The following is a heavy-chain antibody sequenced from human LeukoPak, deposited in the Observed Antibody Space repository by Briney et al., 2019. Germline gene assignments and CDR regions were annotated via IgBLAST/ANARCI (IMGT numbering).Heavy chain of an antibody. Sequence: GGSLRLSCAASGFTFSSYAMSWVRQAPGKGLEWVSVISGSGGSTYYADSVKGRFTISRDNSKNTLYLQMNSLRAEDTAVYYCAKVSDYGDYGGFDYWGQGTLVTVSS. V-gene: IGHV3-23*01. CDR3: AKVSDYGDYGGFDY. CDR2: ISGSGGST. D-gene: IGHD4-17*01. CDR1: GFTFSSYA. J-gene: IGHJ4*02.